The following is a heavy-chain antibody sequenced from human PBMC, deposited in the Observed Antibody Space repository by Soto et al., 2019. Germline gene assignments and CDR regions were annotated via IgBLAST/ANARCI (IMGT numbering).Heavy chain of an antibody. D-gene: IGHD1-26*01. V-gene: IGHV3-30*18. Sequence: QVQLVESGGGVVQPGRSLRLSCAASGFTFSSYGMHWVRQAPGKGLEWVAVISYDGSNKYYADPVKGRFTISRDNSKNTLYLQMNSLRAEDTAVYYCAKARGAGGMDVWGQGTTVTVSS. CDR1: GFTFSSYG. CDR2: ISYDGSNK. CDR3: AKARGAGGMDV. J-gene: IGHJ6*02.